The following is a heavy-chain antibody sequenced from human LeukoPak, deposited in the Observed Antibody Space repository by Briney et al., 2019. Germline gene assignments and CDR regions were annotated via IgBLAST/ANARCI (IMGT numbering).Heavy chain of an antibody. CDR2: INHSGST. V-gene: IGHV4-34*01. J-gene: IGHJ5*02. Sequence: PSETLSFTCAVYGGSFSGYYWSWIRQPPGKGLEWIGEINHSGSTNYNPSLKSRVTISVDTSKNQFSLKLSSVTAADTAVYYCAILWGGSGSYPDPWGQGTLVTVSS. CDR1: GGSFSGYY. D-gene: IGHD3-10*01. CDR3: AILWGGSGSYPDP.